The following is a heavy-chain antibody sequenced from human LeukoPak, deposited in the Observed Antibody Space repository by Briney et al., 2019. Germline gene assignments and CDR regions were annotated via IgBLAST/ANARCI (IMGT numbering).Heavy chain of an antibody. CDR1: GFTFSTYA. CDR3: AKSGREYGDY. V-gene: IGHV3-23*01. D-gene: IGHD3-10*01. Sequence: GGSLRLSCAASGFTFSTYAMTWVRQAPGKGLEWVSAISGIGGSTYYADSVKGRFTISRDNSKNTLYLQMNSLGAEDTAVYYCAKSGREYGDYWGQGTLVTVSS. CDR2: ISGIGGST. J-gene: IGHJ4*02.